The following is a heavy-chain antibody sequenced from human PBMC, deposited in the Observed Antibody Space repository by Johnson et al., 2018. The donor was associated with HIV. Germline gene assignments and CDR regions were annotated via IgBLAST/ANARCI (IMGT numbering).Heavy chain of an antibody. D-gene: IGHD1-26*01. Sequence: VQLVESGGGLVQPGRSLRLSCAASGFTFDDYAMHWVRQAPGKGLEWVSGISWNSGNIGYADSVKGRFTISRDNAKNSLYLQMNSLRAEDTALYYCAKDIRYIGRYGAVDIWGQGSIVIVSS. CDR1: GFTFDDYA. V-gene: IGHV3-9*01. CDR3: AKDIRYIGRYGAVDI. J-gene: IGHJ3*02. CDR2: ISWNSGNI.